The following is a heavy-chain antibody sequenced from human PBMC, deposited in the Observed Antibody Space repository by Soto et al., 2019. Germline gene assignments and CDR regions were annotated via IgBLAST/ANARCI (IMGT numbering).Heavy chain of an antibody. J-gene: IGHJ4*02. CDR3: AKDKGEHIVEVNAIDY. CDR1: GFTFSSYA. D-gene: IGHD2-21*01. Sequence: LRLSCAASGFTFSSYAMSWVRQAPGKGLEWVSAISGSGGSTYYADSVKGRFTISRDNSKNTLYLQMNSLRAEDTAVYYCAKDKGEHIVEVNAIDYWGQGTLVTVSS. CDR2: ISGSGGST. V-gene: IGHV3-23*01.